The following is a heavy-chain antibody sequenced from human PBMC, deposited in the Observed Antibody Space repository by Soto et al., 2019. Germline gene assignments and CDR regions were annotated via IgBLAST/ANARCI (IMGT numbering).Heavy chain of an antibody. CDR1: GDSVSSNSAA. D-gene: IGHD1-7*01. CDR3: ARGNRLEIRPRGVFDI. Sequence: QTLSLTCAISGDSVSSNSAAWNWIRQSPSRGLEWLGRTYYRSKWYNDYAVSVKSRITINPDTSKNQFSLQLNSVTPEDTAVYYCARGNRLEIRPRGVFDIWGQGTMVTVS. CDR2: TYYRSKWYN. V-gene: IGHV6-1*01. J-gene: IGHJ3*02.